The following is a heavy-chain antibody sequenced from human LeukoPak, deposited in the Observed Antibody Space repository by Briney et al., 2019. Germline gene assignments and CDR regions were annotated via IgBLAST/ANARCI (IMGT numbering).Heavy chain of an antibody. CDR2: ISWNSGSI. D-gene: IGHD3-10*01. J-gene: IGHJ5*02. CDR3: AKDMWFGELTTSFDP. CDR1: GFTFDDYA. V-gene: IGHV3-9*01. Sequence: PGGSLRLSCAASGFTFDDYAMHWVRQAPGKGLEWVSGISWNSGSIGYADSVKGRFTISRDNAENSLYLQMNSLRAEDTALYYCAKDMWFGELTTSFDPWGQGTLVTVSS.